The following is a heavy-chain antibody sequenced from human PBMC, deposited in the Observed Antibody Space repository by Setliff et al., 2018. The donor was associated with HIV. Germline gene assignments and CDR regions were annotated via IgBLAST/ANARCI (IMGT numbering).Heavy chain of an antibody. D-gene: IGHD2-15*01. CDR2: IYQSGTT. Sequence: SETLSLTCTVSGGPITTSTYYWGWIRQPPGKGLEWIGNIYQSGTTFYNASLRSRVTMSVDTSKNQFSLKLSSVTAADTAVYYCARHRRYCSGGSCSDAFDIWGQGTMVTVSS. V-gene: IGHV4-39*01. J-gene: IGHJ3*02. CDR1: GGPITTSTYY. CDR3: ARHRRYCSGGSCSDAFDI.